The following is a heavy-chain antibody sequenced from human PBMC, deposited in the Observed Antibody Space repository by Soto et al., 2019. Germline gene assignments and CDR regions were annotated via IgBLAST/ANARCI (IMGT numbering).Heavy chain of an antibody. CDR3: ATWHEREHAYDV. CDR1: GLTVSSKKY. D-gene: IGHD1-1*01. CDR2: LYDVDGS. Sequence: DVQLVESGGGLMQPGESLRLSCAASGLTVSSKKYVAWVRQAPGKGLEWVSALYDVDGSFYSDSVKGRFTTSSDSSKTTFYLQMNDLRPADTAVYYCATWHEREHAYDVWGQGTTVTVSS. V-gene: IGHV3-53*01. J-gene: IGHJ3*01.